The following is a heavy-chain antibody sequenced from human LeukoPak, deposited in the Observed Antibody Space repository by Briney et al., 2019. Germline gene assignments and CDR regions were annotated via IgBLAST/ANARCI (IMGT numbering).Heavy chain of an antibody. Sequence: SETLSLTCTVSGVSISSGGYSWSWLRQHPGKGLEWIGYIYYSGSTYYNPSLKSRVTISVDTSKNQSSLKLSSVTAADTAVYYCARELYDSSGYYYRDWFDPWSQGTLVTVSS. CDR1: GVSISSGGYS. D-gene: IGHD3-22*01. CDR2: IYYSGST. CDR3: ARELYDSSGYYYRDWFDP. J-gene: IGHJ5*02. V-gene: IGHV4-31*03.